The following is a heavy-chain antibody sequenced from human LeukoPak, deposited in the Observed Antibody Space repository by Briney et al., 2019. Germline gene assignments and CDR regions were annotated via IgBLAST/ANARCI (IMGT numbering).Heavy chain of an antibody. D-gene: IGHD6-19*01. CDR1: GYLFTGYY. CDR3: ARDRLSVAVAGTGKSFDP. V-gene: IGHV1-2*02. CDR2: INPNSGGT. Sequence: ASVKVSCKASGYLFTGYYMHWVRQAPGQGLEWVGWINPNSGGTNYAQKFQGRDTMTRDTSISTAYMELSRLRSEDTAVYYCARDRLSVAVAGTGKSFDPWGQGTLVTVSS. J-gene: IGHJ5*02.